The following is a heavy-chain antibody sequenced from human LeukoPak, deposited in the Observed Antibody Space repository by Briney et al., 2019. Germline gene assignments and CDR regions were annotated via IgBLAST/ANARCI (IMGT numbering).Heavy chain of an antibody. J-gene: IGHJ6*02. CDR2: ISASAATT. CDR3: AKVLSPTWRSGGYTWDV. CDR1: GFTFSTYA. V-gene: IGHV3-23*01. D-gene: IGHD1-26*01. Sequence: PGGSLRLSCAASGFTFSTYAMSWVRQAPGMGPEWVSTISASAATTYNADSVRGRFTISRDNSKSTLYLQVNSLRAEDTAVYYCAKVLSPTWRSGGYTWDVWGQGTTVTVSS.